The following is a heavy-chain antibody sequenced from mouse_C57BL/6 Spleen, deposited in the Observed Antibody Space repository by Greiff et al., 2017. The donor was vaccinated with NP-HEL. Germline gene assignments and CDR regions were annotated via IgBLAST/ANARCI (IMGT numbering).Heavy chain of an antibody. Sequence: EVKVVESGGDLVKPGGSLKLSCAASGFTFSSYGMSWVRQTPDKRLEWVATISSGGSYTYYPDSVKGRFTISRDNAKNTLYLQMSSLKSEDTAMYYCARHYYGSSYVGFDYWGQGTTLTVSS. CDR1: GFTFSSYG. J-gene: IGHJ2*01. CDR2: ISSGGSYT. CDR3: ARHYYGSSYVGFDY. D-gene: IGHD1-1*01. V-gene: IGHV5-6*01.